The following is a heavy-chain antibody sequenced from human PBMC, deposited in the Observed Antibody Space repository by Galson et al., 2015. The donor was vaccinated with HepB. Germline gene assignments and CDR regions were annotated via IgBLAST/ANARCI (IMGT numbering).Heavy chain of an antibody. V-gene: IGHV1-69*04. J-gene: IGHJ4*02. D-gene: IGHD1-26*01. CDR1: GGTFSSYA. CDR2: IIPILGIA. Sequence: SVKVSCKASGGTFSSYAISWVRQAPGQGLEWMGRIIPILGIANYAQKFQGRVTITADKSTSTAYMELSSLRSEDTAVYYCARSRYGPRGGATEYFDYWGQGTLVTVSS. CDR3: ARSRYGPRGGATEYFDY.